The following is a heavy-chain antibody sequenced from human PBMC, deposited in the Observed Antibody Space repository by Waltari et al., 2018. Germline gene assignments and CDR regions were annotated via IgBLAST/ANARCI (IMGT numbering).Heavy chain of an antibody. CDR1: GYTFNIYV. J-gene: IGHJ4*02. CDR3: ARGGGYSGYDEFDY. V-gene: IGHV1-18*04. CDR2: ISPYSGNT. D-gene: IGHD5-12*01. Sequence: QVQLVQSGGEVKTPGASVKVSCKASGYTFNIYVISWVRQAPGQGLEWMGWISPYSGNTNYAQNLQGRVTMTTDTSTSTAYMELRSLRSDDTAVYYCARGGGYSGYDEFDYWGQGTLVTVSS.